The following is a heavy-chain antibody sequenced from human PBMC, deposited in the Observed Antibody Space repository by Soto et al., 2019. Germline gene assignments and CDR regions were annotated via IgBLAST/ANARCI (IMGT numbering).Heavy chain of an antibody. CDR2: ISGSGGST. V-gene: IGHV3-23*01. CDR1: GFTFSSYA. CDR3: AKPPVVGDPVEY. J-gene: IGHJ4*02. Sequence: PGGSLRLSCAASGFTFSSYAMSWVRQAPGKGLEWVSAISGSGGSTYYADSVKGRFTISRDNAKNTLYLQMKSLRAEDTAVYYCAKPPVVGDPVEYWGQGTLVTVSS. D-gene: IGHD1-26*01.